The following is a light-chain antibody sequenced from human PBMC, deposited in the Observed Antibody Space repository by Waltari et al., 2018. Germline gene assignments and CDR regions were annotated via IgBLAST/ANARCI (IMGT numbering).Light chain of an antibody. V-gene: IGKV6-21*02. J-gene: IGKJ2*01. CDR1: QSIGST. CDR3: HQSSVLPYT. CDR2: FAS. Sequence: PKEKVTITCRASQSIGSTLHWYQQKPDQSPKLLIKFASQSISGVPSRFSGSGSGTDFTLTISSLEAEDAATYYCHQSSVLPYTFGQGAKLEIK.